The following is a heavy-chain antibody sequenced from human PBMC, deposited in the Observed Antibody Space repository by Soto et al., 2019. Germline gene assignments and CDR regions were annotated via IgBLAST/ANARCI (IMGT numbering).Heavy chain of an antibody. V-gene: IGHV4-59*08. CDR3: AKHNIGWGITFLAS. D-gene: IGHD3-16*01. CDR2: IYYSGST. Sequence: SETLSLTCSVSGGYISSYYWSWIRKTPGKGLEWIGYIYYSGSTNYNPSLKSRVTISVDTSKNQFSLKLNSMTAADTAVYYCAKHNIGWGITFLASWGKGTLVPVSP. J-gene: IGHJ5*02. CDR1: GGYISSYY.